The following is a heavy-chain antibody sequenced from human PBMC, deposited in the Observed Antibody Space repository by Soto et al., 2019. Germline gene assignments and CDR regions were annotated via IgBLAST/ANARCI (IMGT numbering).Heavy chain of an antibody. CDR2: IIPIFGTA. V-gene: IGHV1-69*01. Sequence: QVQLVQSGAEVKKPGSSVKVSCKASGGTFSSYAISWVRQAPGQGLEWMGGIIPIFGTANYAQKFQGRVTITADESTSTSYRELSRLRSEDTAGYYCARDQVEISTIGYYGMDVWGHGTTVTVTS. CDR3: ARDQVEISTIGYYGMDV. CDR1: GGTFSSYA. D-gene: IGHD2-21*01. J-gene: IGHJ6*02.